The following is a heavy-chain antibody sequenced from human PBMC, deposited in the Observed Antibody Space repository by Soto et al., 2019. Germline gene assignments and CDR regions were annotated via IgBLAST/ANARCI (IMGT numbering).Heavy chain of an antibody. D-gene: IGHD2-21*02. V-gene: IGHV3-74*01. Sequence: EVQLVESGGGLVQPGGSLRLSCAASGFTFSSYWMHWVRQAPGKGLVWVSRINSDGSSTSYADSVKGRFTISSDNAKNTLYLQMNSLRAEDTAVYYCARPRPYCGGDCPDSWGQGTLVTVSS. CDR2: INSDGSST. CDR1: GFTFSSYW. CDR3: ARPRPYCGGDCPDS. J-gene: IGHJ4*02.